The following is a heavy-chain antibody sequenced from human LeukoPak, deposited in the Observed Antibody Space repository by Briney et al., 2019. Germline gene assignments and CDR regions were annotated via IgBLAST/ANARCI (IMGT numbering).Heavy chain of an antibody. D-gene: IGHD5-18*01. J-gene: IGHJ4*02. CDR2: ISSSRSYI. V-gene: IGHV3-21*01. Sequence: GGSLRLSCAASGFTFSSYSMNWVRQAPGKGLEWVSCISSSRSYIYYADSVKGGFTISRDNAKNSLYLQMNSLRAEDTAVYYCARGGLGYSYSNYWGQGTLVTVSS. CDR3: ARGGLGYSYSNY. CDR1: GFTFSSYS.